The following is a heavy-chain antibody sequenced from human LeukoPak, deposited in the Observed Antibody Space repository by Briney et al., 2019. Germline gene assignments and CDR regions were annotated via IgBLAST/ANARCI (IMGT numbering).Heavy chain of an antibody. V-gene: IGHV3-15*01. CDR2: IKRKSDGGTT. J-gene: IGHJ4*02. CDR3: TTELDIRPNHY. CDR1: GFTFSSYG. D-gene: IGHD3-22*01. Sequence: GGTLRLSCAASGFTFSSYGMSWVRQAPGKGLEWVGRIKRKSDGGTTDYAAPVKGRFTISRDDSKNTLYLQMNSLKSEDTAVYYCTTELDIRPNHYWGQGTLVTVSS.